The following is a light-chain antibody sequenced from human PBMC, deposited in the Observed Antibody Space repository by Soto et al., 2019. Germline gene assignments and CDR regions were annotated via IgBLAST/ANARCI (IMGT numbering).Light chain of an antibody. CDR1: SGHSSYA. CDR3: QTWGTGIRV. V-gene: IGLV4-69*01. CDR2: LNSDGSH. Sequence: QAVLTQSPSASASLGASVKLTCTLSSGHSSYAIAWHQQQPEKGPRYLMKLNSDGSHSKGDGIPDRLSGSSSGAERYLTISSLQSEDEADYYCQTWGTGIRVFGGGTKLTVL. J-gene: IGLJ3*02.